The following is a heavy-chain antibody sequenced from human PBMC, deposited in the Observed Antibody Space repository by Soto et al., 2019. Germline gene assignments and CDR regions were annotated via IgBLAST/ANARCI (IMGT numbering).Heavy chain of an antibody. D-gene: IGHD3-22*01. V-gene: IGHV3-30-3*01. CDR1: GFTFSSYA. CDR3: ARDYYKFYDSSGYYRSPAY. J-gene: IGHJ4*02. Sequence: GGSLRLSCAASGFTFSSYAMHWVRQAPGKGLEWVALISYDGSDKDYADSVKGRFTISRDNSRNTLFLQMNSLRAEDTAVYYCARDYYKFYDSSGYYRSPAYWGQGTLVTVSS. CDR2: ISYDGSDK.